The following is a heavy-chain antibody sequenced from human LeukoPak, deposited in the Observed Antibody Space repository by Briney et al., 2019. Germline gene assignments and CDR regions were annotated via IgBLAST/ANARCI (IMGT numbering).Heavy chain of an antibody. D-gene: IGHD3-22*01. CDR3: ARLYYYDSSGYMSSY. CDR2: IYYSGST. J-gene: IGHJ4*02. Sequence: SETLSLTCTVSGGSISSSSYYWGWIRQPPGKGLEWIGSIYYSGSTYYNPSLKSRVTISVDTSKNQFSLKLSSVTAADTAVYYCARLYYYDSSGYMSSYWGQGTLVTVSS. V-gene: IGHV4-39*01. CDR1: GGSISSSSYY.